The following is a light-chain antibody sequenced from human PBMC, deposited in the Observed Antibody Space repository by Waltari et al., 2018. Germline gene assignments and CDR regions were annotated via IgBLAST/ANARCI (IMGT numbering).Light chain of an antibody. Sequence: QSALTQPRSVSGSPGQSVAISCTGTSNGVNSYNYVSWYQQHPGKAPKLMIFDVNSRPSGVPDRFSGSGSDNTASLTISGLQAEDEADYYCCSYAGGYTRWVFGGGTKLTVL. CDR2: DVN. V-gene: IGLV2-11*01. CDR1: SNGVNSYNY. CDR3: CSYAGGYTRWV. J-gene: IGLJ3*02.